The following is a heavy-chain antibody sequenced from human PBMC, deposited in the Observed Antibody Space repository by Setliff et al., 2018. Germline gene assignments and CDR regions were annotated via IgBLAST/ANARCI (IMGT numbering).Heavy chain of an antibody. V-gene: IGHV3-48*04. Sequence: GGSLRLSCSASGFAFRSYSMNWVRQTPGKGLEWVSYISGSSSTIYYEDSVKGRFTISRDNAKNLFFLHMNRLRAEDTGVFYCATSRNAYNCFDNWGQGTLVTVSS. CDR1: GFAFRSYS. D-gene: IGHD1-1*01. CDR3: ATSRNAYNCFDN. J-gene: IGHJ4*02. CDR2: ISGSSSTI.